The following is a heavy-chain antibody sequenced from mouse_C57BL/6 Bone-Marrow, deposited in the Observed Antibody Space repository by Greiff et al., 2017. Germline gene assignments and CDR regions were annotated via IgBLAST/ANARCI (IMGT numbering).Heavy chain of an antibody. J-gene: IGHJ1*03. V-gene: IGHV1-15*01. CDR2: IDPETGGT. Sequence: QVQLQQPGAELVRPGASVTLSCKASGYTFTDYEMHWVKQTPVHGLEWIGAIDPETGGTAYNQKFKGKAILTADKSSSTAYMELRSLTSEDSAVYYCTRGGVTTVVAKDWYFDVWGTGTTVTVSS. CDR1: GYTFTDYE. CDR3: TRGGVTTVVAKDWYFDV. D-gene: IGHD1-1*01.